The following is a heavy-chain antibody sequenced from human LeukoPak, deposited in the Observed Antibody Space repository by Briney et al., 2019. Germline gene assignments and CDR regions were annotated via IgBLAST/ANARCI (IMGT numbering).Heavy chain of an antibody. CDR1: GFTFSSYA. J-gene: IGHJ6*03. V-gene: IGHV3-23*01. CDR3: AKDGDCSSTSCYTPYYYYSMDV. Sequence: GGSLRLSCAASGFTFSSYAMNWVRQAPGKGLEWVSGLSGSGDSTHYADSVKGRSTISRDSSKNTLYLQMNSLRAEDTAVYYCAKDGDCSSTSCYTPYYYYSMDVWGKGTTVTVSS. CDR2: LSGSGDST. D-gene: IGHD2-2*02.